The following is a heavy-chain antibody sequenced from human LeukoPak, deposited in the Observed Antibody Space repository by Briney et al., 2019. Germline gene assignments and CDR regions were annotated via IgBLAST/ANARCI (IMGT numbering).Heavy chain of an antibody. CDR2: IYHSGST. CDR1: GGSISSYY. J-gene: IGHJ4*02. D-gene: IGHD1-26*01. CDR3: ARGGGTYYVYY. Sequence: SETLSLTCTVSGGSISSYYWGWIRQPPGKGLEWIGSIYHSGSTYCNPSLKSRVTISVDTSKNQFSLKLSSVTAADTAVYYCARGGGTYYVYYWGQGTLVTVSS. V-gene: IGHV4-38-2*02.